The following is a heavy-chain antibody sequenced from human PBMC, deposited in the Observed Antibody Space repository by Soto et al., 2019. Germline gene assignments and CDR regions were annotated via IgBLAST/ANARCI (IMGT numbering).Heavy chain of an antibody. Sequence: SETLSLTCAVDGGSFSGYYWRWIRQPPGKGLEWIGEINHSGSTNYNPSLKSRVIISVDRSKNQFSLKLSSVTAADTAVYYCARETYGDYVGYFDPEGQGTLVT. V-gene: IGHV4-34*01. J-gene: IGHJ5*02. CDR3: ARETYGDYVGYFDP. D-gene: IGHD4-17*01. CDR2: INHSGST. CDR1: GGSFSGYY.